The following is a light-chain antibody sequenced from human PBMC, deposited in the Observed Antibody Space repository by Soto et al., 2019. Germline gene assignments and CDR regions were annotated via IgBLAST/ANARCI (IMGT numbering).Light chain of an antibody. V-gene: IGLV2-23*02. CDR1: TSDVGIYNL. Sequence: QSALTQPASVSGSPGQSITISCSGTTSDVGIYNLVAWYQQHPGKAPKLEIYEVDKRPSVVSNRFSGSRSGNTASLTISGLQSEDEADYYCSSYAGSRWVFGGGTQLTVL. J-gene: IGLJ3*02. CDR2: EVD. CDR3: SSYAGSRWV.